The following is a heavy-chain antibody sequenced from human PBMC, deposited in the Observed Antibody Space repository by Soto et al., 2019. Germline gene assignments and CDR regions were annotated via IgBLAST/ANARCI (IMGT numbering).Heavy chain of an antibody. V-gene: IGHV3-30*03. D-gene: IGHD5-18*01. CDR3: ARGLKRGYSYGYIDY. CDR2: ISYDGTHK. CDR1: GFTFRSYG. Sequence: GGSLRLSCAASGFTFRSYGMHWVRQAPGKGLEWVTFISYDGTHKYYADSVKGRFTISRDNSMNTLYLQMNSLRVEDTAVYYCARGLKRGYSYGYIDYWGQGTLVTVSS. J-gene: IGHJ4*02.